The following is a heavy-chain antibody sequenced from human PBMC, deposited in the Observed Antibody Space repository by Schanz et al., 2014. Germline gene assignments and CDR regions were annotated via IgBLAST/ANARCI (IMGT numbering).Heavy chain of an antibody. CDR2: ISSSSSYT. CDR1: GLTFSDYY. Sequence: VLLLESGGRVERPGGSLRLSCAASGLTFSDYYMSWIRQAPGKGLEWVSYISSSSSYTNYADSVKGRFTISRDNAKNSLHLQMNSLRAEDTAVYYCARDTAQSCIGPSCFEYFQHWGQGALVTVSS. V-gene: IGHV3-11*06. J-gene: IGHJ1*01. D-gene: IGHD2-2*01. CDR3: ARDTAQSCIGPSCFEYFQH.